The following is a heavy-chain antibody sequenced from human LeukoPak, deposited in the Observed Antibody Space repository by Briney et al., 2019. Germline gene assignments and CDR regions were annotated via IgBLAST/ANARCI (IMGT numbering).Heavy chain of an antibody. CDR2: ITASGTAM. Sequence: GGSLRLSCAASGFTFSSYSMNWVRQAPGKGLEWVSHITASGTAMFYADSVKGRFTISRDNAKNSLYLQMNSLRDEDTAVYFCASSGSYRFDYWGQGTLVTVSS. J-gene: IGHJ4*02. CDR3: ASSGSYRFDY. CDR1: GFTFSSYS. V-gene: IGHV3-48*02. D-gene: IGHD1-26*01.